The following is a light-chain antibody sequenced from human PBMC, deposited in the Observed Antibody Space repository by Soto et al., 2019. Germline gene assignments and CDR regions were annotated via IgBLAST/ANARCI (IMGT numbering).Light chain of an antibody. Sequence: DIVLTQSPATLSLSPGERATLSCRASRSFASSYLAWYQHKPGQAPRLLIYAASIRATGIPDRFIGSGSAIHFTLTLSGLEPDDSAVYYCHHYDSSPPYTFGQGTKREIK. J-gene: IGKJ2*01. CDR3: HHYDSSPPYT. V-gene: IGKV3-20*01. CDR1: RSFASSY. CDR2: AAS.